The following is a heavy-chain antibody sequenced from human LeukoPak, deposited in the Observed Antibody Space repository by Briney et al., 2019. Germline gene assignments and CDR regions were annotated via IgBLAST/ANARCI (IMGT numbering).Heavy chain of an antibody. J-gene: IGHJ3*01. CDR1: GFTFRNDI. CDR3: VRERDGFDV. V-gene: IGHV3-30*04. CDR2: ISKDESYI. Sequence: GGSLRLSCAASGFTFRNDIMNWVRQAPGKGLEWVAVISKDESYIHYADSVKGRFTISRDISRNTLFLQMDSLRAEDTALYYCVRERDGFDVWGQGTMVTVSP.